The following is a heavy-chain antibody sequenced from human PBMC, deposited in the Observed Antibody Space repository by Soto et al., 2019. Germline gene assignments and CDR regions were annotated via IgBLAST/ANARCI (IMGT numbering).Heavy chain of an antibody. Sequence: QVQLVQSGAEVKKPGSSVKVSCKASGGTFSSYTISWVRQAPGQGLEWMGRIIPILGIANYAQKFQGRVTITADKSTSTAYMELSSLRSEDTAVYYSARDRSETAADTPFDYWGQGTLVTVSS. CDR2: IIPILGIA. CDR1: GGTFSSYT. CDR3: ARDRSETAADTPFDY. J-gene: IGHJ4*02. D-gene: IGHD6-13*01. V-gene: IGHV1-69*08.